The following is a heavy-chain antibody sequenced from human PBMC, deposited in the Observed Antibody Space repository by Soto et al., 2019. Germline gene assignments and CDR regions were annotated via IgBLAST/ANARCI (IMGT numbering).Heavy chain of an antibody. J-gene: IGHJ4*02. V-gene: IGHV1-69*13. Sequence: ASVKVSCKASGGTFRSYAISWVRQAPGQGLEWMGGIIPIFGTANYAQKFQGRVTVTADESTSTAYMELSSLRSEDTAVYYCARVRVPYYYDSSGPLLGWGQGTLVTVSS. CDR3: ARVRVPYYYDSSGPLLG. D-gene: IGHD3-22*01. CDR2: IIPIFGTA. CDR1: GGTFRSYA.